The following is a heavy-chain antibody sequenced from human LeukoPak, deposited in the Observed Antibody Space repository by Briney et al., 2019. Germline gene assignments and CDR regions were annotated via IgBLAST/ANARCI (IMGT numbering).Heavy chain of an antibody. CDR3: AKDKRGLRLECYFDY. CDR1: GFTFDDYA. Sequence: GGSLRLSCAASGFTFDDYAMHWVRQAPGKGLEWVSGISWNSGSIGYADSVKGRFTISRDNAKNSLYLQMNSLRAEDTALYYCAKDKRGLRLECYFDYWGQGTLVTVSS. D-gene: IGHD3-16*01. CDR2: ISWNSGSI. V-gene: IGHV3-9*01. J-gene: IGHJ4*02.